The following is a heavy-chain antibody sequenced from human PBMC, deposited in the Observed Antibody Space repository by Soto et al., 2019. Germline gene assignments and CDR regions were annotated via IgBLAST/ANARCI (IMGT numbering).Heavy chain of an antibody. CDR2: INAGNGNT. D-gene: IGHD6-13*01. CDR3: ARELSSSWYLYYFDY. V-gene: IGHV1-3*01. Sequence: ASVKVSCKASGYTFTSYAMHWVRQAPGQRLEWMGWINAGNGNTKYSQKFQGRVTITRATSASTAYMELSSLRSEDTAVYYCARELSSSWYLYYFDYWGQGXLVTVYS. J-gene: IGHJ4*02. CDR1: GYTFTSYA.